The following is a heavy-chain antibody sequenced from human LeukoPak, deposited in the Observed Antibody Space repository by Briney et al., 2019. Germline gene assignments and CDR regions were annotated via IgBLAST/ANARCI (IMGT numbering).Heavy chain of an antibody. V-gene: IGHV4-34*01. CDR2: INHSGST. D-gene: IGHD3-9*01. Sequence: KASGTLSLTCAVYGGSFSGYYWSWIRQPPGKGLEWIGEINHSGSTNYNPSLKSRVTISVDTSKNQFSLKLSSVTAADTAVYYCAVYDILTGYYWGQGTLVTVSS. J-gene: IGHJ4*02. CDR3: AVYDILTGYY. CDR1: GGSFSGYY.